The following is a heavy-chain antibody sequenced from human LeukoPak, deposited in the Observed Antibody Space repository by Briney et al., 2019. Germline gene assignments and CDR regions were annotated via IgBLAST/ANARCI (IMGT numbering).Heavy chain of an antibody. J-gene: IGHJ3*02. D-gene: IGHD5-18*01. CDR1: GGTFSSYA. CDR2: IIPIFGTA. V-gene: IGHV1-69*13. CDR3: ARDNTAMANGAFYI. Sequence: PWASVKVSCKASGGTFSSYAISWVRQAPGQGLEWMGGIIPIFGTANYAQKFQGRVTITADESTSTAYMELSSLRSEDTAVYYCARDNTAMANGAFYIWGQGTMVTVSS.